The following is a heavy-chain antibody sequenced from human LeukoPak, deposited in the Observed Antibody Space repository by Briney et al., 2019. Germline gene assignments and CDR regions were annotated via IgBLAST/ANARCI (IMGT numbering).Heavy chain of an antibody. CDR1: GFTFSSNY. V-gene: IGHV3-53*01. J-gene: IGHJ4*02. CDR2: IYRGGST. D-gene: IGHD5/OR15-5a*01. Sequence: GGSLRLSCAASGFTFSSNYVSWVRQAPGKGLEWVSIIYRGGSTYYIDSAKGRFTISTDNSKNTLYLQMNSLRAEDTAIYYCARGLRSVCCNFDYWGQGTQVTVSS. CDR3: ARGLRSVCCNFDY.